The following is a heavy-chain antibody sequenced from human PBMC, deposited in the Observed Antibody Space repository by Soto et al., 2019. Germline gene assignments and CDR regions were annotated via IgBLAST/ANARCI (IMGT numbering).Heavy chain of an antibody. CDR2: INPSGGST. Sequence: ASVKVSCKASGYTFTSYYMHWVRQAPGQGLEWMGIINPSGGSTSYAQKFQGRVTMTRDTSTSTVYMELSSLRSEDTAVYYCARDRGSIAARRFTFDYWGQGTLVTVSS. CDR1: GYTFTSYY. CDR3: ARDRGSIAARRFTFDY. D-gene: IGHD6-6*01. V-gene: IGHV1-46*01. J-gene: IGHJ4*02.